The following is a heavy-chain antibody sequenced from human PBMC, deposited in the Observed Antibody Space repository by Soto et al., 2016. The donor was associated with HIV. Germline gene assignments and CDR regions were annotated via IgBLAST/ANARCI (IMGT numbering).Heavy chain of an antibody. D-gene: IGHD2-21*02. V-gene: IGHV3-15*01. CDR1: GFTFSNAW. CDR2: IKTKTDDGTT. Sequence: EVQLVESGGGLVKPGGSLRLSCAASGFTFSNAWMTWVRQAPGKGLEWVGRIKTKTDDGTTDYAAPVKGRFTISRDDSKNTLYLQMNSLKTEDTAVYYCTTGTDRGLTYYYYYGMDVWGQGTSVTVSS. CDR3: TTGTDRGLTYYYYYGMDV. J-gene: IGHJ6*02.